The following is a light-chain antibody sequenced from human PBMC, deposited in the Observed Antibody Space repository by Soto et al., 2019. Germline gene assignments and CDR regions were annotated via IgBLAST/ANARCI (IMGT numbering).Light chain of an antibody. CDR3: QQRSNWPPIT. V-gene: IGKV3-11*01. CDR1: QSVSSY. CDR2: DAS. J-gene: IGKJ5*01. Sequence: IVLTQSPATLSLSAGERAILSCRASQSVSSYLAWYQQKPGQAPRLLIYDASNRATGIPARFSGSGSGTDFTLTISSLEPEDFAVYYCQQRSNWPPITFGQGTRLEIK.